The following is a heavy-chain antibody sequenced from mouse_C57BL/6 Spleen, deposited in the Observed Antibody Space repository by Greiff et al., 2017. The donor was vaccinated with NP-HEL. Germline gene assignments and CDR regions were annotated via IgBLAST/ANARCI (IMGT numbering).Heavy chain of an antibody. J-gene: IGHJ4*01. CDR1: GYTFTSYW. V-gene: IGHV1-53*01. CDR3: ARRWLPTGAMDY. D-gene: IGHD2-3*01. CDR2: IDPSNGGT. Sequence: QVQLQQSGTELVKPGASVKLSCKASGYTFTSYWMHWVKQRPGQGLEWIGNIDPSNGGTNYNEKFKSKATLTVDKSSSTAYMQLSSLTSEDSAVYYCARRWLPTGAMDYWGQGTSVTVSS.